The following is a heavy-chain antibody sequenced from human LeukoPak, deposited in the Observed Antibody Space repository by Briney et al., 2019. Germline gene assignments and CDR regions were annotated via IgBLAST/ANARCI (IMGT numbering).Heavy chain of an antibody. Sequence: EPSETLSLTCAVYGGSFSGYYWGWIRQPPGKGLEWIGSIYYSGSTYYNPSLKSRVTISLDTSKNQLSLKLSSVTAADTAVYYCARESNYHGSGTGWFDPWGQGTLVTVSS. J-gene: IGHJ5*02. CDR3: ARESNYHGSGTGWFDP. CDR2: IYYSGST. V-gene: IGHV4-34*01. D-gene: IGHD3-10*01. CDR1: GGSFSGYY.